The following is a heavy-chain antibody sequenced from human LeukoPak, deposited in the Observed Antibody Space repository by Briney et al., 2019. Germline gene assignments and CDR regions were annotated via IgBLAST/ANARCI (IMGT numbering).Heavy chain of an antibody. V-gene: IGHV5-51*01. D-gene: IGHD3-3*01. CDR3: AKAPPSDFWSGYMVGAFDI. CDR1: GYSFTSYW. Sequence: GESLKISCKGSGYSFTSYWIGWVRQMPGKGLEWMGIIYPGDSDTRYSPSFQGQVTISADKSISTAYLQWSSLKASDTAMYYCAKAPPSDFWSGYMVGAFDIWGQGTMVTVSS. J-gene: IGHJ3*02. CDR2: IYPGDSDT.